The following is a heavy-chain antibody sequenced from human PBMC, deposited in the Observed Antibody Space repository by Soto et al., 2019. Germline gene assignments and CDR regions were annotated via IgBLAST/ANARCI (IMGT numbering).Heavy chain of an antibody. D-gene: IGHD3-10*01. V-gene: IGHV3-66*01. J-gene: IGHJ4*02. CDR2: IYSGGST. CDR1: GFTFSDYY. Sequence: GGSLRLSCAASGFTFSDYYMSWVRQAPGKGLEWVSAIYSGGSTYYADSVKGRFTISRDNSRNTLYLQMNSLRAEDTAVYFCARCDGSATYCFFFAYWGQGTPVTVSS. CDR3: ARCDGSATYCFFFAY.